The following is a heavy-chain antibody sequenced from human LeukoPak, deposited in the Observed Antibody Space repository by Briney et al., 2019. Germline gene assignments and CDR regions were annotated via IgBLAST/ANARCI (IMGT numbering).Heavy chain of an antibody. Sequence: SVKVSCKTSGGTFSSSAITWVRQAPGQGLEWMGRIIPVLNITTYAQKFQGRVTITADTSTSTVYMELSSLRSEETVVYYCAKDQGLTAPPPYGLDVWGQGTTVIVTS. D-gene: IGHD5-18*01. CDR3: AKDQGLTAPPPYGLDV. J-gene: IGHJ6*02. V-gene: IGHV1-69*04. CDR1: GGTFSSSA. CDR2: IIPVLNIT.